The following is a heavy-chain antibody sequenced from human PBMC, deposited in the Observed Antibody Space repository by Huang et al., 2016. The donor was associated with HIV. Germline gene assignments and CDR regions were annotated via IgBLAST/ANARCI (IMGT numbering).Heavy chain of an antibody. CDR3: ARGVMATVRDNWFDP. CDR1: GGSFSGYF. J-gene: IGHJ5*02. Sequence: QVQLQQWGAGLLKPSETLSLTCAVYGGSFSGYFWTWIRQPPGKGLEWIGEINHSGSTNYNPSLKSRVTISVDPSKNQFSLKLSSVTAADTAVYYCARGVMATVRDNWFDPGGQGTLVTVSS. V-gene: IGHV4-34*01. CDR2: INHSGST. D-gene: IGHD2-21*01.